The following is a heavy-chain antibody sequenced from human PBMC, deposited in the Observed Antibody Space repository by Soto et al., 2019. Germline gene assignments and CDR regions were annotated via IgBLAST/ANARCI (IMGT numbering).Heavy chain of an antibody. D-gene: IGHD3-22*01. CDR3: ARHRLVDYYDSSGGGAFDI. Sequence: GESLKISGKGSGYSVTSYWISWVRQMPGKGLVWMGRIDPSDSYTNYSPSFQGHVTISADKSISTAYLQWSSLKASDTAMYYCARHRLVDYYDSSGGGAFDIWGQGTMVT. CDR1: GYSVTSYW. V-gene: IGHV5-10-1*01. CDR2: IDPSDSYT. J-gene: IGHJ3*02.